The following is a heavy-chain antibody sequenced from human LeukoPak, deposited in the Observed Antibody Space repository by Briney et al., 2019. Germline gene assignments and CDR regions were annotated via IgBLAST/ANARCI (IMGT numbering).Heavy chain of an antibody. CDR3: ARGGVYYDSSGYSRYYFDY. Sequence: GGSLRLSCAASGFTFSSYSMNWVRQAPGKGLEWVSYISSSSTIYYADSVKGRFTISRDNAKNSLYLQMNSLRDEDTAVYYCARGGVYYDSSGYSRYYFDYWGQGTLVTVSS. J-gene: IGHJ4*02. CDR2: ISSSSTI. D-gene: IGHD3-22*01. V-gene: IGHV3-48*02. CDR1: GFTFSSYS.